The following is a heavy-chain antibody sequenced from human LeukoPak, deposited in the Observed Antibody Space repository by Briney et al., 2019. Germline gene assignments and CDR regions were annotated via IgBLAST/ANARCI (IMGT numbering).Heavy chain of an antibody. Sequence: SETLSLTCTVSGGSISSYYWSWIRQPPGKGLEWIGYIYHSGSTYYNPSLKSRVTISVDRSKNQFSLRLSSVTAADTAVFYCARHLGNSGWLGSFDIWGQGTMVTVSS. V-gene: IGHV4-59*01. CDR3: ARHLGNSGWLGSFDI. CDR1: GGSISSYY. D-gene: IGHD6-19*01. J-gene: IGHJ3*02. CDR2: IYHSGST.